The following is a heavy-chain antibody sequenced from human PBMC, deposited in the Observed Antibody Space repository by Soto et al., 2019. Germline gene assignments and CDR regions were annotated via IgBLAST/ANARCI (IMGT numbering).Heavy chain of an antibody. J-gene: IGHJ6*03. D-gene: IGHD5-12*01. CDR3: ARESGGATATVDYYYFYMDV. CDR2: MNPNRGDT. V-gene: IGHV1-2*02. CDR1: GYRFSDYY. Sequence: QVQLVQSGAAVKKPGASVTVSCKASGYRFSDYYLNWVRQAPGQGPEWMGGMNPNRGDTKYAQKFKCRVTMTRDTSVMTAVMELNWLKSDDTAVYYCARESGGATATVDYYYFYMDVWGIGTTVTVSS.